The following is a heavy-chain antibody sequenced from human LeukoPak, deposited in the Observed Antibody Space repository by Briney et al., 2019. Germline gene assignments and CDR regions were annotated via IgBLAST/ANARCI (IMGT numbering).Heavy chain of an antibody. CDR3: AKERTGFWSGALDY. CDR1: RFTFSSYA. D-gene: IGHD3-3*01. J-gene: IGHJ4*02. V-gene: IGHV3-23*01. Sequence: PGGSLRLSCAASRFTFSSYAMSWVRQAPGKGLEWVSAISGSGGSTYYADSVKGRSTISRDNSKNTLYLQMNGLRAEDTAVYYCAKERTGFWSGALDYWGQGTLVTVSS. CDR2: ISGSGGST.